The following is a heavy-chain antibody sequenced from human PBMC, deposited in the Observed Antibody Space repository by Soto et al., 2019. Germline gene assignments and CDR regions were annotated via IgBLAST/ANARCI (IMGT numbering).Heavy chain of an antibody. V-gene: IGHV4-31*03. Sequence: SETLSLTCNVSGGSISTSDYYWSWIRQHPGKGLEWLGYIYYSGDTLYNPSLTGRIVISVDTSKNQFSLKLTSVTAADTAVYFCARDSRKTRGWYFDLWGRGTLVTVSS. CDR2: IYYSGDT. CDR3: ARDSRKTRGWYFDL. D-gene: IGHD3-10*01. J-gene: IGHJ2*01. CDR1: GGSISTSDYY.